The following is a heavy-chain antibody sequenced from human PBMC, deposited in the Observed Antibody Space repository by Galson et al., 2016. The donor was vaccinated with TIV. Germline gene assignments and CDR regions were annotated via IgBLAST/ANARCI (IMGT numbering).Heavy chain of an antibody. J-gene: IGHJ4*02. CDR1: GGTFSNFV. V-gene: IGHV1-18*01. D-gene: IGHD4-17*01. Sequence: SVKVSCKASGGTFSNFVISWVRQAPGQGLEWMGWISGYSGNTNYAQKFQGRVTMTTDTSTGTAYMELRSLRSDDTAVYYCARGATVTPYSFFDYWGQGTLVTVFS. CDR3: ARGATVTPYSFFDY. CDR2: ISGYSGNT.